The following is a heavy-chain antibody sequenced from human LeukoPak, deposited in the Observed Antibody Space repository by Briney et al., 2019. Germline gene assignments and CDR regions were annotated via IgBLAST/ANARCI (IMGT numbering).Heavy chain of an antibody. CDR2: IHPGDSDT. J-gene: IGHJ4*02. D-gene: IGHD4-23*01. CDR1: GYSFTNYW. Sequence: GESLKISCKGSGYSFTNYWIGWVRQMPGKGLEWMGIIHPGDSDTRYSPSFQGQVTISADKSITTAYLQWSSLKASDTAIYYCARQRGYGGNAVGNFDYWGQGTLVTVSS. V-gene: IGHV5-51*01. CDR3: ARQRGYGGNAVGNFDY.